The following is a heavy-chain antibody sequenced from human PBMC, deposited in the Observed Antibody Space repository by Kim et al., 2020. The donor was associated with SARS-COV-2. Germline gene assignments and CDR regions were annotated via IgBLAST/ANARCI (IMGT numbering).Heavy chain of an antibody. V-gene: IGHV3-33*01. CDR3: ARASRDGYNYFDC. Sequence: YPDSVKGRFTSSRDNSKNTLYMQMNSLRAEDTAVYYCARASRDGYNYFDCWGQGTLVTVSS. D-gene: IGHD5-12*01. J-gene: IGHJ4*02.